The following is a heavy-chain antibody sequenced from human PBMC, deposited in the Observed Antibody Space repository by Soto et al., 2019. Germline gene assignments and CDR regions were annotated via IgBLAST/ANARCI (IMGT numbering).Heavy chain of an antibody. V-gene: IGHV3-23*01. CDR3: AKGGGGDKWVIVVVVAAMVYYFDY. D-gene: IGHD2-15*01. CDR1: GFTFSSYA. CDR2: ISGSGGST. J-gene: IGHJ4*02. Sequence: GGSLRLSCAASGFTFSSYAMSWVRQAPGKGLEWVSAISGSGGSTYYADSVKGRFTISRDNSKNTLYLQMNSLRAEDTAVYYCAKGGGGDKWVIVVVVAAMVYYFDYWGQGTLVTVSS.